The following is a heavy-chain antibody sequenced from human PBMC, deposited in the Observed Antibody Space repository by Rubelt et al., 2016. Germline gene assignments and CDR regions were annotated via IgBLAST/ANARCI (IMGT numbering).Heavy chain of an antibody. CDR2: IYYSGST. J-gene: IGHJ4*02. V-gene: IGHV4-31*02. CDR3: ATNPQYYYDSSGSITPWRFDY. D-gene: IGHD3-22*01. Sequence: SWIRQHPGKGLEWIGYIYYSGSTYYNPSLKSRVTISVDTSKNQFSLKLSSVTAADTAVYYCATNPQYYYDSSGSITPWRFDYWGQGTLVTVSS.